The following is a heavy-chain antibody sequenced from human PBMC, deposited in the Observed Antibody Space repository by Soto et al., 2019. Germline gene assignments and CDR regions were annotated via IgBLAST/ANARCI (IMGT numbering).Heavy chain of an antibody. J-gene: IGHJ6*04. D-gene: IGHD2-8*02. CDR3: AAALVFVKLSVV. CDR2: IIPLFGTT. Sequence: QVQVVQSGVEVRRPGSSVKVSCKASGDTFKNCVISWVRQAPGQGLAWMGGIIPLFGTTDFAQRFQGRLTITTDESTTTAYMELSRLRSEDTATYYCAAALVFVKLSVVWGEGTTVIVSS. CDR1: GDTFKNCV. V-gene: IGHV1-69*01.